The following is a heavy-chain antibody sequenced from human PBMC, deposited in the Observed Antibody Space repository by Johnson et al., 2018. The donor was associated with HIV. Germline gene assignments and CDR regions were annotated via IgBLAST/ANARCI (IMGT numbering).Heavy chain of an antibody. CDR3: AKDEVYGKFDAFDI. D-gene: IGHD3-10*01. J-gene: IGHJ3*02. Sequence: QVQLVESGGGVVQPGGSLRLSCAASGFTFSSYGMHWVRQAPGKGLEWVAFIRYDGSNKYYADSVKGRFTISRDNSKNTLYVQMNRMRTEDTAVFYCAKDEVYGKFDAFDIWGQGTMVTVSS. V-gene: IGHV3-30*02. CDR2: IRYDGSNK. CDR1: GFTFSSYG.